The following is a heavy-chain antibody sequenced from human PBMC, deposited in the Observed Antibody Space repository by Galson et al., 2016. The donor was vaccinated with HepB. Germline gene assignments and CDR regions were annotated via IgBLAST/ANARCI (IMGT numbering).Heavy chain of an antibody. D-gene: IGHD1-26*01. CDR2: INPSSGGT. CDR1: RYTSTDYY. V-gene: IGHV1-2*02. Sequence: SVKVSCKASRYTSTDYYMHWVRQAPGQGLEWMGWINPSSGGTNYAQNFQGRVTMTRDTSISTGYMELSSLRSDDTAVYYCATNRAGSSYDYWGQGTPVTVSS. J-gene: IGHJ4*02. CDR3: ATNRAGSSYDY.